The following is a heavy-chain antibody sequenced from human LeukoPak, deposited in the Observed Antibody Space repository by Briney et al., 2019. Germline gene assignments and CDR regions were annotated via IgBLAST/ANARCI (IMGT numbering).Heavy chain of an antibody. CDR3: ARDATVVVAALNYFDY. D-gene: IGHD2-15*01. CDR1: GFTFSSYA. CDR2: ISYDGSNK. Sequence: GGSLRLSCAASGFTFSSYAMHWVRQAPGKGLEWVAVISYDGSNKYYADSVKGRFTISRGSSKNTLYLQMNSLRAEDTAVYYCARDATVVVAALNYFDYWGQGTLVTVSS. V-gene: IGHV3-30-3*01. J-gene: IGHJ4*02.